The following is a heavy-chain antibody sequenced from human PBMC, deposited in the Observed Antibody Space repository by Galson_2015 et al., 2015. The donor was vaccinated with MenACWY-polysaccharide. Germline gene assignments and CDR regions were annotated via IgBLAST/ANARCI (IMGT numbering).Heavy chain of an antibody. J-gene: IGHJ4*02. D-gene: IGHD2-2*01. CDR1: GFTFSDFT. CDR3: ARASSTDY. V-gene: IGHV3-48*02. CDR2: ISTGSGII. Sequence: SLRLSCAGSGFTFSDFTMNWVRQAPGKGPEWVSFISTGSGIIYYADSVKGRFTISRDNAKNSLYLQMNSLRDEDAAVYYCARASSTDYWGQGTLVTVSS.